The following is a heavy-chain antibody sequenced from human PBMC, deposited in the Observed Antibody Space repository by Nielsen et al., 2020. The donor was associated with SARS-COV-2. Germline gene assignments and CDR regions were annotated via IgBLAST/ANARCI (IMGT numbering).Heavy chain of an antibody. CDR2: TFNSRNT. CDR1: GASISSADYY. Sequence: LRLSCTVHGASISSADYYWSWIRQPPGKGLEWIGYTFNSRNTYYNPSLRSRVTMSLDTSKNQFSLILTSVTAADTAVYYCAREEYGFGLDVWGQGTTVRVSS. CDR3: AREEYGFGLDV. J-gene: IGHJ6*02. D-gene: IGHD2-2*01. V-gene: IGHV4-30-4*01.